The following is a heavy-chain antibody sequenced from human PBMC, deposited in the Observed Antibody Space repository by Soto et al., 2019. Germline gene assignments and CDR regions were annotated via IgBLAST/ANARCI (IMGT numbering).Heavy chain of an antibody. D-gene: IGHD3-10*01. Sequence: PSDTLSLTCAVSGGSISSSNWWSWVRQPPGKGLEWIGEIYHSGSTNYNPSLKSRVTISVDKSKNQFSLKLSSVTAADTAVYYCAREFGARGELRDDHWGQGTRVTVSS. CDR1: GGSISSSNW. J-gene: IGHJ4*02. V-gene: IGHV4-4*02. CDR3: AREFGARGELRDDH. CDR2: IYHSGST.